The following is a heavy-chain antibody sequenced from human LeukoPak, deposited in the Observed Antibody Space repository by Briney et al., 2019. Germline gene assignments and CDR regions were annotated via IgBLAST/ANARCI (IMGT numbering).Heavy chain of an antibody. V-gene: IGHV4-34*01. CDR2: INHSCST. Sequence: SETLSPTCAVYGGSFSGYYWSWIRQPPGKGLEWIGEINHSCSTKYNPSLQRRVTISVDPSNNQFSLKLCRVTSSHPPTYYCVRASYGSRCQHHRQLGYWGKGDLVTVSS. CDR1: GGSFSGYY. D-gene: IGHD2-2*01. J-gene: IGHJ4*02. CDR3: VRASYGSRCQHHRQLGY.